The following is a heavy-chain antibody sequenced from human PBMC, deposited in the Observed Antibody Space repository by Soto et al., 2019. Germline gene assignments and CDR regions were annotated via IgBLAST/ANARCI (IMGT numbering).Heavy chain of an antibody. V-gene: IGHV3-48*03. CDR1: GFTFSSYE. CDR3: EYEFRRDGMDV. D-gene: IGHD2-8*01. J-gene: IGHJ6*02. Sequence: GGSLRLSCAASGFTFSSYEMNWVRQAPGKGLEWVSYISSSGSTIYYADSVKGRFTISRDNAKNSLYLQMNSLRAEDTAVYYCEYEFRRDGMDVWGQGTTVTVSS. CDR2: ISSSGSTI.